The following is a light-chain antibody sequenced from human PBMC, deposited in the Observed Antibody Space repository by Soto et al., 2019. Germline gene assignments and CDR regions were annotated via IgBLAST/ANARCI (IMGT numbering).Light chain of an antibody. CDR2: DVS. CDR1: QSIGTW. Sequence: DIQMTQSPSTLSASVGDGVTITCRASQSIGTWLAWYQQKPGKAPKVLICDVSSLKSGVPSRFSGSASATEFTLTISSLQPDDFATYYCQQYKSFWTFGQGTKVEIK. V-gene: IGKV1-5*01. CDR3: QQYKSFWT. J-gene: IGKJ1*01.